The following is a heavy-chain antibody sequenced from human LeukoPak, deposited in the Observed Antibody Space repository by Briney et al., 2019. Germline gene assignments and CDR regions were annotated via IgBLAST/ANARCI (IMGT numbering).Heavy chain of an antibody. V-gene: IGHV4-61*01. CDR3: ARGWYYYGPGAVYFDY. Sequence: SETLSLTCTVSGGSVSSGSYYWSWIRQPPGKGREWIGYIYYSGSTNYNPSLKSRVTISVDTSKNQFSLKLSSVTAADTAVYYCARGWYYYGPGAVYFDYWGQGTLVTVSS. D-gene: IGHD3-10*01. CDR2: IYYSGST. CDR1: GGSVSSGSYY. J-gene: IGHJ4*02.